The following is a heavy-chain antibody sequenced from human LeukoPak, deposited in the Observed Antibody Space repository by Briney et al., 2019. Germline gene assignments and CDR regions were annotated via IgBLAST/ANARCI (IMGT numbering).Heavy chain of an antibody. CDR1: GYTFTSYD. D-gene: IGHD6-19*01. CDR3: ARGGRVAAGLAGWFDP. Sequence: GASVKVSCKASGYTFTSYDIDWVRQATGQGLAWMGWMNPNSGNTGYAQKFQGRVTMTRNTSISTAYMELSSLRSEDTAVYYCARGGRVAAGLAGWFDPWGQGTLVTVSS. V-gene: IGHV1-8*01. CDR2: MNPNSGNT. J-gene: IGHJ5*02.